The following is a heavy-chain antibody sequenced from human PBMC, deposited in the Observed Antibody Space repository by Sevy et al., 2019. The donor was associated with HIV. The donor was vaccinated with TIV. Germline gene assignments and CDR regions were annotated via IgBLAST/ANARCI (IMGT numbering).Heavy chain of an antibody. CDR3: AREECTEDYGTDY. D-gene: IGHD4-17*01. V-gene: IGHV3-7*01. CDR1: RFTFSSYW. Sequence: GGSLRLSCAASRFTFSSYWMSWVRQAPGKGLEWVANIMQDGSEKYYLDSVKGRFTISRDNAKNSLYLQMNSLRAEDTAVYYCAREECTEDYGTDYWGHGTLVTVSS. CDR2: IMQDGSEK. J-gene: IGHJ4*01.